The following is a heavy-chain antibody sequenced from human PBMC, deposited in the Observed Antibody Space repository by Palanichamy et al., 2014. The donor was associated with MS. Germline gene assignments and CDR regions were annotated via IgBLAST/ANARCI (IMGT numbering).Heavy chain of an antibody. CDR3: ARAGYDILTGYPYNWFDP. Sequence: QAPGQGLEWMGWISAYNGNTNYAQKLQGRVTMTTDTSTSTAYMELRSLRSDDTAVYYCARAGYDILTGYPYNWFDPWGQGTLVTVSS. V-gene: IGHV1-18*01. CDR2: ISAYNGNT. D-gene: IGHD3-9*01. J-gene: IGHJ5*02.